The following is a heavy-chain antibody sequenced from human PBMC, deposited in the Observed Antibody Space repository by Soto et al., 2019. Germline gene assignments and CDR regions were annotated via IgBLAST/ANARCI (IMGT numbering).Heavy chain of an antibody. D-gene: IGHD3-22*01. CDR3: ARLGYYYDSSGYSDAFDI. Sequence: PGGSLRLSCAASGFTFSSYWMSWVRQAPGKGLEWVANIKQDGSEKYYVDSVKGRFTISRDNAKNSLYLQMNSLRAEDTAVYYCARLGYYYDSSGYSDAFDIWGQGTMVTVSS. CDR2: IKQDGSEK. V-gene: IGHV3-7*05. J-gene: IGHJ3*02. CDR1: GFTFSSYW.